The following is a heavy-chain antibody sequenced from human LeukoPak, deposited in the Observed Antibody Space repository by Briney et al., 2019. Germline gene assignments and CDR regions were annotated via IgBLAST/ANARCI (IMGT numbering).Heavy chain of an antibody. CDR2: INPSGGST. CDR1: GYTFTSYY. V-gene: IGHV1-46*01. CDR3: ARGEGGYQLYYYYMDV. Sequence: ASVKVSCKASGYTFTSYYMHWVRQAPGQGLEWMGIINPSGGSTSYAQKFQGRVTMTRDMSTSTVYMEPSSLRSEDTAVYYCARGEGGYQLYYYYMDVWGKGTTVTVSS. J-gene: IGHJ6*03. D-gene: IGHD5-12*01.